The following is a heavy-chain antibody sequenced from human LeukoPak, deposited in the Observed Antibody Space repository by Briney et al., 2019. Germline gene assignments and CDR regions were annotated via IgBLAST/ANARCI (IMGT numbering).Heavy chain of an antibody. D-gene: IGHD3-10*01. CDR2: IYTSGST. CDR1: GGSISSYY. CDR3: ARAVDATYYYGSGSYYYFDY. V-gene: IGHV4-4*07. Sequence: SETLSLTCTVSGGSISSYYWRWIRQPAGKGLEWIGRIYTSGSTNYNPSLKSRVTMSVDTSKNQFSLKLSSVTAADTAVYYCARAVDATYYYGSGSYYYFDYWGQGTLVTVSS. J-gene: IGHJ4*02.